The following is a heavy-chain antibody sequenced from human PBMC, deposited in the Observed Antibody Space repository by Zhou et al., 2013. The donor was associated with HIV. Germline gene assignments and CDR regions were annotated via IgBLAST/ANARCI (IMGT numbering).Heavy chain of an antibody. CDR3: LRGPF. D-gene: IGHD5-12*01. CDR2: INCNDGGT. J-gene: IGHJ4*02. Sequence: QVQLVQSGVEAKKPGDSVNVSCKASGYAFLNYGIIWARQAPGQGLEWVGNINCNDGGTDYAPKFRGRVTLTRDTAVSTAYMDLSRLTSDDTAVYFCLRGPFWGQGTLVIVSS. CDR1: GYAFLNYG. V-gene: IGHV1-2*02.